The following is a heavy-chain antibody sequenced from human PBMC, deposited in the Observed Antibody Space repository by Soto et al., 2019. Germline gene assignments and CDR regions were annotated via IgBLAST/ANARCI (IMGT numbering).Heavy chain of an antibody. CDR2: IYYFGSTNY. V-gene: IGHV4-59*08. D-gene: IGHD3-9*01. Sequence: SETLSHTCTASGGSISSYYWSWIRQPPGKGLEWIGYIYYFGSTNYNYNPSLKSRVTISVDTSKNQFSLKLSSVTAADTAVYYCARHSPDSDWLSQFDYWGQGTLVTVSS. CDR3: ARHSPDSDWLSQFDY. J-gene: IGHJ4*02. CDR1: GGSISSYY.